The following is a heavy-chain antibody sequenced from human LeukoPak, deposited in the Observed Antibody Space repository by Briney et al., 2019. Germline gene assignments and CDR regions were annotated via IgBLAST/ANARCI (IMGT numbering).Heavy chain of an antibody. J-gene: IGHJ6*02. Sequence: GGSLRLSCAASGFIFTNYFMSWARQAPGKGLEWVASINHNGNVNYYVDSVKGRFTISRDNAKNSLYLQMSNLRAEDTAVYFCARGGGLDVWGQGATVTVSS. V-gene: IGHV3-7*03. CDR1: GFIFTNYF. D-gene: IGHD3-16*01. CDR3: ARGGGLDV. CDR2: INHNGNVN.